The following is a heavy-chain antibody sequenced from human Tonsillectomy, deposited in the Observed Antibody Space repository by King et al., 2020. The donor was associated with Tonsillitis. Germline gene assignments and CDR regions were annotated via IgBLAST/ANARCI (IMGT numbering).Heavy chain of an antibody. Sequence: QLVQSGGGLVQPGRSLRLSCAASGFTFDDYAMHWVRQAPGEGLECVSGINWNSGTIGYADSVKGRFTISRDNAKNSLYLQMNSLRAEDTAVYYCAKGVSGGSSTSCSDYWGQGTLVTVSS. CDR2: INWNSGTI. CDR3: AKGVSGGSSTSCSDY. V-gene: IGHV3-9*01. CDR1: GFTFDDYA. J-gene: IGHJ4*02. D-gene: IGHD2-2*01.